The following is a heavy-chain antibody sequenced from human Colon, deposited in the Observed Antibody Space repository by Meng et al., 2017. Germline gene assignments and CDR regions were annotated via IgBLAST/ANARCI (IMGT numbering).Heavy chain of an antibody. CDR1: GYTFTNNG. D-gene: IGHD1-26*01. J-gene: IGHJ4*02. CDR3: ARDSAIVGAKYYFDD. CDR2: ISAYNGDT. Sequence: ASVKVSCKASGYTFTNNGISWVRQAPGQGLEWMGWISAYNGDTHYAQNLQGRVTMTTDTSTNTAYMELRSLRSDDTAVYYCARDSAIVGAKYYFDDWGRGTVVTVSS. V-gene: IGHV1-18*01.